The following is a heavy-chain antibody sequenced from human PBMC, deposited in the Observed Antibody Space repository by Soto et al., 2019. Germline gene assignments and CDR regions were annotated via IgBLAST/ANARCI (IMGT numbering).Heavy chain of an antibody. CDR2: INTYNGAT. J-gene: IGHJ4*02. CDR1: GYTFTNYG. CDR3: ARAGTFCSAHSDF. D-gene: IGHD6-19*01. Sequence: ASVKVSCKASGYTFTNYGINWVRQAPGQGLEWMGWINTYNGATNYVQKFQGRVTMTTEISTSTAYMELRSLRSDDTAVYYCARAGTFCSAHSDFWGQGSLVPVSS. V-gene: IGHV1-18*01.